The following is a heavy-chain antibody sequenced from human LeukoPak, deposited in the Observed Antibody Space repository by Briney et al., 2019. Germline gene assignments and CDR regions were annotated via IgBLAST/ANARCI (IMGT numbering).Heavy chain of an antibody. CDR1: GGSISSSSYY. Sequence: PSETLSLTCTVSGGSISSSSYYWGWIRQPPGKGLEWIGSIYYSGSTYYNPPLKSRVTISVDTSKNQFSLKLSSVTAADTAVYYCTLGYCSSTSCYQGRYYYGMDVWGQGTTVTVSS. V-gene: IGHV4-39*01. D-gene: IGHD2-2*01. J-gene: IGHJ6*02. CDR2: IYYSGST. CDR3: TLGYCSSTSCYQGRYYYGMDV.